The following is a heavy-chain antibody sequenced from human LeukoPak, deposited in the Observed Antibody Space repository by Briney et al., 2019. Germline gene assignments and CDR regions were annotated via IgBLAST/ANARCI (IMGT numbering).Heavy chain of an antibody. CDR2: INTNTGNP. V-gene: IGHV7-4-1*02. CDR3: ARGHCSGGSCYHDY. D-gene: IGHD2-15*01. CDR1: GYTFTNYA. J-gene: IGHJ4*02. Sequence: ASVKVSCKTSGYTFTNYAMNWVRQAPGQGLEWMGWINTNTGNPTYARAFTGRFVFSLDTSVSTAYLQISSLKAEDTAVYYCARGHCSGGSCYHDYWGQGTLVTVSS.